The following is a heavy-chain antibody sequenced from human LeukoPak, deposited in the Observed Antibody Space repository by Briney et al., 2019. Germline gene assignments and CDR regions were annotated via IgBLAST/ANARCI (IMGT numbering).Heavy chain of an antibody. CDR2: IYYSGGT. V-gene: IGHV4-59*01. CDR3: ATARGARITMIVVVDYFDY. CDR1: GGSISSYY. D-gene: IGHD3-22*01. Sequence: SQTLSLTCTVSGGSISSYYWSWIRQPPGKGLEWIGYIYYSGGTNYNPPLTSRVSISVETSKNQFSLQLSSVTAADTAVYYCATARGARITMIVVVDYFDYCGQGTLVTVSS. J-gene: IGHJ4*02.